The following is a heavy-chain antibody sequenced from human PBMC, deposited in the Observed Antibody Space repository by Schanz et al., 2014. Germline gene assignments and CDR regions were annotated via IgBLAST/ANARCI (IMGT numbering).Heavy chain of an antibody. Sequence: QAQLMESGGGVVQPGTSLILSCSVSGFSLNTYGIHWFRQPAGKGLEWVAVIWNNGVTKYYADSVRGRFTISRDNSKNTLYLQMNSLRAEDTAVDYCAKQIHYDILTVTRNWGQGTLVTVSS. V-gene: IGHV3-33*06. CDR2: IWNNGVTK. D-gene: IGHD3-9*01. CDR1: GFSLNTYG. CDR3: AKQIHYDILTVTRN. J-gene: IGHJ4*02.